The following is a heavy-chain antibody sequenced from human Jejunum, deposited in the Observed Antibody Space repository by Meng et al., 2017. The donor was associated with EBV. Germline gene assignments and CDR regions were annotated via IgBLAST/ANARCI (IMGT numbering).Heavy chain of an antibody. CDR3: ARDPYDDIRSDFDY. J-gene: IGHJ4*02. D-gene: IGHD5-12*01. Sequence: QVQLVESGGGVVQPGTSLRLSCVASGFTFGRYAMDWVRQAPGKGLEWVAVIWYDGSNKYYADSVKGRFTISRDNSNNTVWLQMNSLRAEDTAVYYCARDPYDDIRSDFDYWGQGTLGTVSS. CDR1: GFTFGRYA. V-gene: IGHV3-33*01. CDR2: IWYDGSNK.